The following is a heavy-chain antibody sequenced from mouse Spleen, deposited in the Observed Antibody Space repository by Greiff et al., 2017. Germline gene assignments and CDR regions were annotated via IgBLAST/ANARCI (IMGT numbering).Heavy chain of an antibody. J-gene: IGHJ3*01. D-gene: IGHD2-1*01. CDR2: ISSGGGNT. CDR3: ARHGGNYAFAY. V-gene: IGHV5-9*04. Sequence: EVNVVESGGGLVKLGGSLKLSCAASGFTFSSYAMSWVRQTPEKRLEWVATISSGGGNTYYPDSVKGRFTISRDNAKNTLYLQMSSLKSEDTAMYYCARHGGNYAFAYWGQGTLVTVSA. CDR1: GFTFSSYA.